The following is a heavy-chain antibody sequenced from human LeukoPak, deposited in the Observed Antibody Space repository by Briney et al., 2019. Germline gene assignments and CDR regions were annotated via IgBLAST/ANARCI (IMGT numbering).Heavy chain of an antibody. CDR2: IYYSGAT. CDR1: GGSISNYY. Sequence: PSETLSLTCTVSGGSISNYYWSWIRQPPGKGLEWIGHIYYSGATKYSPSLKSRITISVDTSKNQFSLMLSSVTAADTAVYYCARFGITVVRGGKYYFDYWGQGTLVTVSS. D-gene: IGHD3-10*01. CDR3: ARFGITVVRGGKYYFDY. V-gene: IGHV4-59*08. J-gene: IGHJ4*02.